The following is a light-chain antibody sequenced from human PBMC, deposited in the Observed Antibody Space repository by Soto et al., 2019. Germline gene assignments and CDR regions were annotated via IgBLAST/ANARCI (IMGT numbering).Light chain of an antibody. CDR2: GTS. Sequence: IVLTQSPGTLSLSPGERATLSCRASQSVSSSYLVWYQQRPGQPPRLLIYGTSNRAAGISDRFSGSGSGTDFTLTIYRLEPGDSAVYYCQQYGTSALTFGGGTKVEIK. CDR3: QQYGTSALT. V-gene: IGKV3-20*01. J-gene: IGKJ4*01. CDR1: QSVSSSY.